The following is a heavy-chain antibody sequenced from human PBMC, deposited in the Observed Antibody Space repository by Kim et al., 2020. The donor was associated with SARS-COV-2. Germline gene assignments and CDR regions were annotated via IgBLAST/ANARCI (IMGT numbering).Heavy chain of an antibody. CDR1: GGSISSSSYY. CDR3: ARYYGSSGYFVLRCFDP. CDR2: IYYSGST. J-gene: IGHJ5*02. Sequence: SETLSLTCTVSGGSISSSSYYWSWIRQPPGKGLEWIGNIYYSGSTNYNPSLKSRVTISVDTSKNQFSLKLSSVTAADTAVYYCARYYGSSGYFVLRCFDP. V-gene: IGHV4-61*01. D-gene: IGHD3-22*01.